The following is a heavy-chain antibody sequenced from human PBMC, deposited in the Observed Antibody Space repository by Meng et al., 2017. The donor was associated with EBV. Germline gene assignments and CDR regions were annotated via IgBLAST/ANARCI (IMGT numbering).Heavy chain of an antibody. CDR1: GGSVNNERYY. D-gene: IGHD4-11*01. V-gene: IGHV4-61*01. CDR2: IYYTGST. Sequence: QVQLQESGPGLVKPSETLSLTCPVSGGSVNNERYYWGWIRQPPGKGLEYIGYIYYTGSTNYNSSLKSRVTISLDKSKNQFSLKLTSLTAADTAIYYCARGDYTNYPRWFDPWGQGTLVNVSS. J-gene: IGHJ5*02. CDR3: ARGDYTNYPRWFDP.